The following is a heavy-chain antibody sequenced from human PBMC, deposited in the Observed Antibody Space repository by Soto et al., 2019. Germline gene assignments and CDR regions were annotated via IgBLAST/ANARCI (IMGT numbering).Heavy chain of an antibody. CDR1: GGSLSDSF. J-gene: IGHJ5*02. V-gene: IGHV4-34*01. D-gene: IGHD1-1*01. Sequence: QVQLQQWGAGLLKPSETLSLTCTVSGGSLSDSFWNWIRQPPGKGLEWIGEIHHSGISNYNPSLKSRFTMAVAPSKNQFSLKMTSVTAADTAVYYCAVTGTYNWFDPWGQGTLVTVSS. CDR2: IHHSGIS. CDR3: AVTGTYNWFDP.